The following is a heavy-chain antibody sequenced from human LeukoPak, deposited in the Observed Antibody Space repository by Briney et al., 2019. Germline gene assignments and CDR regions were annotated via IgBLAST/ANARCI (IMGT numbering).Heavy chain of an antibody. CDR3: ARDSYYYDSSGSHSDY. Sequence: GASVKVSCKASGGTFSSYAISWVRQAPGQGLEWMGGIIPIFGTANYAQKFQGRVTITADGSTSTAYMELSSLRSEDTAVYYCARDSYYYDSSGSHSDYWGQGTLVTASS. V-gene: IGHV1-69*13. J-gene: IGHJ4*02. CDR2: IIPIFGTA. CDR1: GGTFSSYA. D-gene: IGHD3-22*01.